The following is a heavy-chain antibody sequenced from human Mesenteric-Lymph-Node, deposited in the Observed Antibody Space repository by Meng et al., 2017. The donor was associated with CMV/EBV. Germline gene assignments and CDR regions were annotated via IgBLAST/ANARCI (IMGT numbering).Heavy chain of an antibody. CDR1: GHVSSNSAG. D-gene: IGHD1-26*01. CDR2: TYYRSKWYN. J-gene: IGHJ5*02. V-gene: IGHV6-1*01. Sequence: GHVSSNSAGWKWTRQSPSRGLEWLGRTYYRSKWYNDYAVSVKSRITINPDTSKNQFSLQLNSVTPEDTAVYYCARDRGTGSYSWFDPWGQGTLVTVSS. CDR3: ARDRGTGSYSWFDP.